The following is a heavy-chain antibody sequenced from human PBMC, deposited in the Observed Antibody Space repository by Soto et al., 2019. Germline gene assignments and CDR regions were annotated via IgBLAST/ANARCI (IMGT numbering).Heavy chain of an antibody. D-gene: IGHD3-3*01. J-gene: IGHJ6*02. CDR2: INAGNGNT. V-gene: IGHV1-3*01. CDR1: GYTFTSYA. CDR3: ARTPKFGVVIIMDYYYGMDV. Sequence: AASVKVSCKASGYTFTSYATHWVRQADGQRLEWMGWINAGNGNTKYSQKFQGRVTITRDTSASTAYMELSSRRSEDTAVYYCARTPKFGVVIIMDYYYGMDVWGQGTTVTVSS.